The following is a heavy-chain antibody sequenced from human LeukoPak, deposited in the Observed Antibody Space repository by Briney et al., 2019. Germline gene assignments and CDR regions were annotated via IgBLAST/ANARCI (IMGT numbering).Heavy chain of an antibody. CDR3: ARDLTTYDSSGYYYVGRLYYFDY. Sequence: GGSLRLSCAASGFTFSSPAMSWVRQAPGKGLEWVSSISGSGSGGSTYYADSVKGRFTISRDNSKNTLYLQMNSLRAEDTAVYYCARDLTTYDSSGYYYVGRLYYFDYWGQGTLVTVSS. J-gene: IGHJ4*02. D-gene: IGHD3-22*01. V-gene: IGHV3-23*01. CDR2: ISGSGSGGST. CDR1: GFTFSSPA.